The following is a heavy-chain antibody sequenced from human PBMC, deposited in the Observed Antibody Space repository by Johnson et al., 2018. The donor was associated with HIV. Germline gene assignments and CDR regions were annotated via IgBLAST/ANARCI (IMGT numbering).Heavy chain of an antibody. CDR2: IKSKTAGGTT. D-gene: IGHD6-13*01. CDR3: TTDWYSSSWYGALDAFDI. J-gene: IGHJ3*02. Sequence: MLLVESGGGLVKPGGSLRLSCAASGFTFSNAWMSWVRQAPGKGLEWVGRIKSKTAGGTTDYAAPVTANVTISRDDSKNTLYLQMNSLKTEDTAVYYCTTDWYSSSWYGALDAFDIWGQGTMVTVSS. CDR1: GFTFSNAW. V-gene: IGHV3-15*01.